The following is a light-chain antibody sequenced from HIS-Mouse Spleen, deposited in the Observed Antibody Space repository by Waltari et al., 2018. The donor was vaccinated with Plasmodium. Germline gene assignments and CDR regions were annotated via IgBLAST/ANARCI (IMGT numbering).Light chain of an antibody. CDR3: CSYAGSSTFVV. J-gene: IGLJ2*01. CDR1: SSDVGSYNL. V-gene: IGLV2-23*03. Sequence: QSALTQPASVSGSPGQSITISCTGTSSDVGSYNLVSWYQQHPGKAPKLMIYEGSKRRSGVSNRCCCSKSGNTASLTISGLQAEDEADYYCCSYAGSSTFVVFGGGTKLTVL. CDR2: EGS.